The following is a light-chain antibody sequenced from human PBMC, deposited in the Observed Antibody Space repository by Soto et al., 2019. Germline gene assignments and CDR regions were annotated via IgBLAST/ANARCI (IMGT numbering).Light chain of an antibody. CDR2: DNN. CDR1: SSNIGNNY. Sequence: QSVLTQPPSVSAAPGQQVTISCSGSSSNIGNNYVSWYQHLPGTAPKLLIYDNNERPSGIPDRFSGSKSGTSATLGITGLQTGDEAGYYCGTWDNSLSAVVFGGGTKLTVL. V-gene: IGLV1-51*01. J-gene: IGLJ2*01. CDR3: GTWDNSLSAVV.